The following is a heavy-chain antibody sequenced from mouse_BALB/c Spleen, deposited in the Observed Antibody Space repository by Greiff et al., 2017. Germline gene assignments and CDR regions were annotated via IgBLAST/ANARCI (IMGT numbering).Heavy chain of an antibody. V-gene: IGHV1-69*02. CDR1: GYTFTSYW. CDR3: TSYDYDGVAFDY. CDR2: IYPSDSYT. Sequence: QVQLQQSGAELVRPGASVKLSCKASGYTFTSYWINWVKQRPGQGLEWIGNIYPSDSYTNYNQKFKDKATLTVDKSSSTAYMQLSSPTSEDSAVYYCTSYDYDGVAFDYWGQGTTLTVSS. J-gene: IGHJ2*01. D-gene: IGHD2-4*01.